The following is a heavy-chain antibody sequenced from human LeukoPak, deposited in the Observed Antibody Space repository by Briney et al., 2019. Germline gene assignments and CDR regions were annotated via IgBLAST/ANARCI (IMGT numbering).Heavy chain of an antibody. J-gene: IGHJ5*02. V-gene: IGHV4-30-4*08. CDR3: AREKLLLRWFDP. CDR1: GGSISSGGYY. D-gene: IGHD2-15*01. Sequence: PSQTLSLTCTVSGGSISSGGYYWSWIRQHPGKGLEWIGYIYYSGSTYYNPSLKSRVTISVDTSKNQFSLKLSSVTAADTAVYYCAREKLLLRWFDPWGQGTLVTVSS. CDR2: IYYSGST.